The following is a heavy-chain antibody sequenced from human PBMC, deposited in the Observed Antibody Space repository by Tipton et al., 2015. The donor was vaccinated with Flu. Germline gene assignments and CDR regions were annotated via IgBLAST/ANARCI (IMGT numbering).Heavy chain of an antibody. V-gene: IGHV3-48*03. Sequence: GSLRLSCAASGFTFSSYEMNWVRQAPGKGLEWVSYISSSGSTIYYADSVKGRFTISRDNAKNSLYLQMNSLRAEDTAVYYCARVLWFGELEFDPWGQGTLVTVSS. CDR1: GFTFSSYE. J-gene: IGHJ5*02. D-gene: IGHD3-10*01. CDR2: ISSSGSTI. CDR3: ARVLWFGELEFDP.